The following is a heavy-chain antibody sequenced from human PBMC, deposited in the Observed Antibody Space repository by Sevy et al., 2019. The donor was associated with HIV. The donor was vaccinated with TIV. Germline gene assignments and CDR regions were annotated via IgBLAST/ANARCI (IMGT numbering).Heavy chain of an antibody. CDR1: GFTFSSYA. CDR2: ISYDGSNK. V-gene: IGHV3-30-3*01. CDR3: ARDPGYCSSTSCYGGIDV. D-gene: IGHD2-2*01. J-gene: IGHJ6*02. Sequence: GGSLRLSCAASGFTFSSYAMHWVRQAPGKGLEWVAVISYDGSNKYYADSVKGRFTISRDNSKNTLYLQMNSLRAEDTAVYYCARDPGYCSSTSCYGGIDVWGQGTTVTVSS.